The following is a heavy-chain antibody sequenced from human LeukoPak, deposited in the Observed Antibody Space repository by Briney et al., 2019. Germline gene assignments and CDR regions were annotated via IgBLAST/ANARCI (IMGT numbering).Heavy chain of an antibody. V-gene: IGHV4-34*01. CDR2: INHSGST. Sequence: SETLSLTCAVYGGSFSGYYCSWIRQPPGKGLEWIGEINHSGSTNYNPSLKSRVTISVDTSKNQFSLKLSSVTAADTAVYYCARALNWFDPWGQGTLVTVSS. CDR3: ARALNWFDP. J-gene: IGHJ5*02. CDR1: GGSFSGYY.